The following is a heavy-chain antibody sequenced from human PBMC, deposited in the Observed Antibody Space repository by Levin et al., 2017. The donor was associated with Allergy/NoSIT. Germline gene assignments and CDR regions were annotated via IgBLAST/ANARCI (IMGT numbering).Heavy chain of an antibody. V-gene: IGHV3-11*01. Sequence: GGSLRLSCAASGFTFSDYYMSWVRQAPGKGLEWVSYISDSGDSIYYADSVKGRFTISRDNAKNSLYLQMNSLRAEDTAVYYCARDLGSYGSGTYFPSGYWGQGTLVTVSS. CDR2: ISDSGDSI. D-gene: IGHD3-10*01. J-gene: IGHJ4*02. CDR1: GFTFSDYY. CDR3: ARDLGSYGSGTYFPSGY.